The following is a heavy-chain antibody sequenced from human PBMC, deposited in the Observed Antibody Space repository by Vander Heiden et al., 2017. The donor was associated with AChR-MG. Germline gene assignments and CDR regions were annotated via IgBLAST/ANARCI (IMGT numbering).Heavy chain of an antibody. CDR3: AKYRDVGFSSAFDI. CDR2: INGDGGRT. V-gene: IGHV3-23*01. CDR1: GFPFDSYP. Sequence: EVRSLECGGGLVQSGGSLRVSRADPGFPFDSYPMTWVRPVPGKGVEGVSGINGDGGRTDYAETVKGGFMIGRYNIKNTQYLQMNSLRAEDTALYYCAKYRDVGFSSAFDIGFQGTMVTVSS. D-gene: IGHD1-26*01. J-gene: IGHJ3*02.